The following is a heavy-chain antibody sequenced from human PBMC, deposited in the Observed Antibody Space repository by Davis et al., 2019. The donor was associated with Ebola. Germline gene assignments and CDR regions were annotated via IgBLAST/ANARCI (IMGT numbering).Heavy chain of an antibody. CDR3: ASSGYYYYGMDV. CDR1: GFTFSSYA. V-gene: IGHV3-30-3*01. D-gene: IGHD2-15*01. CDR2: ISYDGSNK. Sequence: PGGSLRLSCAASGFTFSSYAMHWVRQAPGKGLEWVAVISYDGSNKYYVDSVKGRFTISRDNSKNTLYLQMNSLRAEDTAVYYCASSGYYYYGMDVWGQGTTVTVSS. J-gene: IGHJ6*02.